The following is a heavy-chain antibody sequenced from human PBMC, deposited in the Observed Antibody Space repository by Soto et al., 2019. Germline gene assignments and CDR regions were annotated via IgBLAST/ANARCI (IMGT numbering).Heavy chain of an antibody. J-gene: IGHJ6*02. V-gene: IGHV3-23*01. CDR2: FSCRGDTT. CDR1: GFTFSSYG. Sequence: GGSRRLSCAASGFTFSSYGMNWVRQPRGKGLGWVSAFSCRGDTTSYADSVRGRLFLCRDTSKNPLYLQMSSLRGEDPAVFYCAKGTQFSYYSAIDVWAQGTKVTVSS. CDR3: AKGTQFSYYSAIDV.